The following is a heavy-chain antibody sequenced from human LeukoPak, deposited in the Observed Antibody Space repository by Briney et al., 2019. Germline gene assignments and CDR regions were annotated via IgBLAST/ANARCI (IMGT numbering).Heavy chain of an antibody. J-gene: IGHJ4*02. CDR3: ARHGLGIDY. V-gene: IGHV5-51*01. Sequence: GESLQISCKGPGSRFTNYWIGWVRQMPGKGLDWMGIIYPGASDTRNSPSFQGQVTISADTSISTAYLQWSSLKASDSAMYYCARHGLGIDYWGQGTLVTVSS. CDR1: GSRFTNYW. CDR2: IYPGASDT.